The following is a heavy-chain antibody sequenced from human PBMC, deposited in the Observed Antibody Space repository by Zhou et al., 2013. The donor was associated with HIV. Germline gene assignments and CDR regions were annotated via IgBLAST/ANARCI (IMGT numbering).Heavy chain of an antibody. J-gene: IGHJ4*02. CDR1: GYTFSAYY. V-gene: IGHV1-2*02. CDR2: IIPSTGDT. Sequence: QGHLVQSGAEVKNPGASVKVSCKASGYTFSAYYMHWVRQAPGQGLEYLGWIIPSTGDTRYAQKFQGRVTMTRDTSISTAYMELSRLRSEDTAVYYCARPNNWNYYGFDYWGQGTLVTVSS. CDR3: ARPNNWNYYGFDY. D-gene: IGHD1-7*01.